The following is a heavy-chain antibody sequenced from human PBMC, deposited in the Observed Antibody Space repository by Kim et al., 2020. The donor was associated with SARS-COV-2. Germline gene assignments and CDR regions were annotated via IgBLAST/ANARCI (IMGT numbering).Heavy chain of an antibody. CDR3: ARGINYKYVDTAMVWFDY. D-gene: IGHD5-18*01. Sequence: GGSLRLSCAASGFTFSSYAMSWVRQAPGKGLEWVSAISGSGGSTYYADSVKGRFTISRDNSKNTLYLQMNSLRAEDTAVYYCARGINYKYVDTAMVWFDYWGQGTLVTVSS. V-gene: IGHV3-23*01. CDR2: ISGSGGST. J-gene: IGHJ4*02. CDR1: GFTFSSYA.